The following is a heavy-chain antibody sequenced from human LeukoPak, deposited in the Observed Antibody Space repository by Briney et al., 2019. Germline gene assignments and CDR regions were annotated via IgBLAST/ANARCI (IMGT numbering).Heavy chain of an antibody. J-gene: IGHJ4*02. CDR3: ARDRPGHY. Sequence: SETQSLTCTVSGGSISSSSYYWGWIRQPPGKGLEWIGSIYYSGSTYYNPSLKSRVTISVDTSKNQFSLKLSSVTAADTAVYYCARDRPGHYWGQGTLVTVSS. V-gene: IGHV4-39*07. CDR1: GGSISSSSYY. CDR2: IYYSGST.